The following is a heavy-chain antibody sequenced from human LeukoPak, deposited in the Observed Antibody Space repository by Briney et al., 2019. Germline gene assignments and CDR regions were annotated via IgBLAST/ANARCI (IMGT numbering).Heavy chain of an antibody. Sequence: PGGSLRLSCAASGFTVSSNYMSWVPQAPGKGLEWVSAISGSGGSTYYADSVKGRFTISRDNSKNTLYLQMNSLRAGDTAVYYCAKDPTPNYYYDSSGYLDYWGQGTLVTVSS. CDR3: AKDPTPNYYYDSSGYLDY. CDR2: ISGSGGST. J-gene: IGHJ4*02. V-gene: IGHV3-23*01. D-gene: IGHD3-22*01. CDR1: GFTVSSNY.